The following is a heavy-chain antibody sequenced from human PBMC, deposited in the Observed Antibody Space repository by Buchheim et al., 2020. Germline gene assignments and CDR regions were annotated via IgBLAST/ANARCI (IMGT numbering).Heavy chain of an antibody. J-gene: IGHJ6*02. CDR1: GFTFSSYS. Sequence: EVQLVESGGGLVKPGGSLRLSCAASGFTFSSYSMNWVRQAPGKGLEWVSSISSSSSYIYYADSVKGRFSISRDNAQNSLYPQMNSLRAEDTAVYYCARDGIAARRIYYYGMDVWGQGTT. CDR2: ISSSSSYI. CDR3: ARDGIAARRIYYYGMDV. V-gene: IGHV3-21*01. D-gene: IGHD6-6*01.